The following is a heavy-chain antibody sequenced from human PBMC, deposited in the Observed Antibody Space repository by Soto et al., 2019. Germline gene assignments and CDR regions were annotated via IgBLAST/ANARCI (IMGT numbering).Heavy chain of an antibody. J-gene: IGHJ4*02. CDR1: GFPFSHYV. V-gene: IGHV3-30*18. CDR3: AKDQFFRGWYGTACDN. D-gene: IGHD6-19*01. Sequence: QVQLVESGGGVVHPGRSLRLSCAASGFPFSHYVMHWVRQAPGKGLEWVALTLYDGSHEYYADSVKGRFSISRDNSNNTLYLEMNSLRAEDTAVYYCAKDQFFRGWYGTACDNWGQGILVTVSS. CDR2: TLYDGSHE.